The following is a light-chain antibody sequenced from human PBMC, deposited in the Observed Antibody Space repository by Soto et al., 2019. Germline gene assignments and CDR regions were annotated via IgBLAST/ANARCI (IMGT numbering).Light chain of an antibody. CDR2: YDD. V-gene: IGLV1-36*01. CDR3: AAWDDSLDGLV. Sequence: QSVLTQPPSVSDAPRQRVTMSCSGSSSNIGSNAVNWYQQLPGEAPKLLIYYDDLLPSGVSDRFSASKSGTSASLAISGLQSEDEGHYYCAAWDDSLDGLVFGGGTQLTVL. J-gene: IGLJ2*01. CDR1: SSNIGSNA.